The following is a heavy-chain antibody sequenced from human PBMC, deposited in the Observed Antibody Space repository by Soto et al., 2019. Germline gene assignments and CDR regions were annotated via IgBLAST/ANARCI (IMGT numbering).Heavy chain of an antibody. CDR2: ISGNGADT. D-gene: IGHD3-22*01. J-gene: IGHJ3*01. CDR3: AKTRLYDNNDYHRDGFDV. V-gene: IGHV3-23*01. Sequence: VQLLESGGGLVQPGGSVRLSCAASGFPFSHYAMSWVRQAPGKGLEWVSAISGNGADTTYADSVRGRFTVSRDNSKDTVFLQMNTLRVEDTAVYYCAKTRLYDNNDYHRDGFDVWGPGTVVTVS. CDR1: GFPFSHYA.